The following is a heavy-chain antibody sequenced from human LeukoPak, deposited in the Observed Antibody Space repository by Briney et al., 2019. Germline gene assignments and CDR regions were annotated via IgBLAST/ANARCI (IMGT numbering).Heavy chain of an antibody. D-gene: IGHD2-15*01. Sequence: SETLSLTCTVSGGSISSYYWSWIRQPPGKGLEWIGYIYYSGSTNYNPSLKSRVTISVDTSKNQFSLKLSSVTAADTAVYYCARGEGGSGQEVWFDPWGQGTLVTVSS. CDR1: GGSISSYY. CDR2: IYYSGST. V-gene: IGHV4-59*08. J-gene: IGHJ5*02. CDR3: ARGEGGSGQEVWFDP.